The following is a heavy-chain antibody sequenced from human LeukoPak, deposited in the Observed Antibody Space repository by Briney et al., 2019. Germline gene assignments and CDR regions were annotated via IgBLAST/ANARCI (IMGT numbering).Heavy chain of an antibody. V-gene: IGHV4-59*01. Sequence: SETLSLTCTVSGGSISSYYWSWIRQPPGKGLEWIGYIYYSGSTNYNPSLKSRVNISVDTSKNQFSLKLSSVTAADTAVYYCARDGKAARPNYYYYYMDVWGKGTTVTVSS. CDR2: IYYSGST. CDR1: GGSISSYY. J-gene: IGHJ6*03. CDR3: ARDGKAARPNYYYYYMDV. D-gene: IGHD6-6*01.